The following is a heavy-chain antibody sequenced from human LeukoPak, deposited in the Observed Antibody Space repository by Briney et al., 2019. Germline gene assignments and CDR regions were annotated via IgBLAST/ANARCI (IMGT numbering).Heavy chain of an antibody. Sequence: GGSLRLSCAASGFTFSSYAMSWVRQAPGKGLEWLSYISSGSTSINYADSVRGRFTISRDNAKNSLYLQMNSLRAEDTALYYCARGGTITGTTDYWGQGTLVTVSS. D-gene: IGHD1-20*01. CDR1: GFTFSSYA. J-gene: IGHJ4*02. CDR2: ISSGSTSI. CDR3: ARGGTITGTTDY. V-gene: IGHV3-48*01.